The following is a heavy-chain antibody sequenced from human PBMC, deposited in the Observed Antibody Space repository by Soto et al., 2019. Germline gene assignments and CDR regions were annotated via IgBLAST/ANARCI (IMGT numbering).Heavy chain of an antibody. Sequence: PSETLSLTCDVSGDSISDKSFYWGWIRQPPGKGLEWIGSIYYSGETYYNLSLKSRVTISADSSKNKISLKVNSVTAADTAVYYCARRGDLWSGYEIDYWRQAVLVTVS. CDR1: GDSISDKSFY. D-gene: IGHD3-3*01. V-gene: IGHV4-39*01. J-gene: IGHJ4*02. CDR3: ARRGDLWSGYEIDY. CDR2: IYYSGET.